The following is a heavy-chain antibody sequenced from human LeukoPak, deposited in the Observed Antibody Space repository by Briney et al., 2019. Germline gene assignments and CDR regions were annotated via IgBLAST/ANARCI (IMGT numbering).Heavy chain of an antibody. CDR1: GFTFDDYG. J-gene: IGHJ4*02. D-gene: IGHD3-22*01. CDR2: INWNGGST. CDR3: ARGSYYYDSSGYYYDH. V-gene: IGHV3-20*04. Sequence: PGGSLRLSCAASGFTFDDYGMSWVRQAPGKGLEWVSGINWNGGSTGYADSVKGRFTISRDNAKNSLYLQMNSLRAEDTALYYCARGSYYYDSSGYYYDHWGQGTLVTVSS.